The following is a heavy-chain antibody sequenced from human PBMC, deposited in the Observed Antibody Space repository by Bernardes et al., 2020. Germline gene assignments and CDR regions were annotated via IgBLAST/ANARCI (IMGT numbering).Heavy chain of an antibody. CDR1: GFTFTNSP. CDR3: ARRSSGTYYFDY. D-gene: IGHD1-26*01. V-gene: IGHV3-23*01. J-gene: IGHJ4*02. CDR2: ITGSGVST. Sequence: VETLFLSCAASGFTFTNSPMSWVRQPPGPGLELFSAITGSGVSTFYADSLKGRFIISRDNSKNTLHLQMNSLRAEDTAVYYCARRSSGTYYFDYWGQGILVTVSS.